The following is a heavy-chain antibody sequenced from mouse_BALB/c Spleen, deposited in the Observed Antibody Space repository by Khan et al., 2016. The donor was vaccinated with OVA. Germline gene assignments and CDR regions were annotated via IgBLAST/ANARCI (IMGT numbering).Heavy chain of an antibody. CDR3: ASPSDDGYYGY. J-gene: IGHJ2*01. D-gene: IGHD2-3*01. CDR2: ISTYSGNT. CDR1: GYTFTDYA. V-gene: IGHV1S137*01. Sequence: QMQLEESGPELVRPGVSVKISCKGSGYTFTDYAIHWVKQSHAKSLEWVGLISTYSGNTNYNQKFKGKATMTVDKSSSTAYMELARLTSEESAIDYCASPSDDGYYGYWGQGTTLTVSS.